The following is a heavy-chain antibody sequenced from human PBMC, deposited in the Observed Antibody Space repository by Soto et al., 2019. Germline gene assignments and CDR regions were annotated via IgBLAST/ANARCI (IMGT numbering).Heavy chain of an antibody. Sequence: ASVKVSCKASGYTFTGCYMHWVRQAPGQGLEWMGWINPNSGGTNYAQKFQGWVTMTRDTSISTAYMELSRLRSDDTAVYYCARAGPLDYYYYYGMDVWGQGTTVTVSS. CDR3: ARAGPLDYYYYYGMDV. CDR2: INPNSGGT. D-gene: IGHD7-27*01. CDR1: GYTFTGCY. J-gene: IGHJ6*02. V-gene: IGHV1-2*04.